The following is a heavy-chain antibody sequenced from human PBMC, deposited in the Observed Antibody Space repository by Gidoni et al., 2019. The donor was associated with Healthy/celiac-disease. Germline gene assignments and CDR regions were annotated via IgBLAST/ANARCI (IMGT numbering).Heavy chain of an antibody. CDR1: GASISSGSYY. V-gene: IGHV4-61*02. CDR2: IYTSGST. Sequence: QVQLQESGPGLVKPSQPLSLPCTVSGASISSGSYYWSWIRQPPGKGLEWIGRIYTSGSTKYKPSLKSRVTRSVDTSKNQFSLKRSSVTAADTAVYYCAREVEGFGEFDYWGQGTLVTVSS. D-gene: IGHD3-10*01. J-gene: IGHJ4*02. CDR3: AREVEGFGEFDY.